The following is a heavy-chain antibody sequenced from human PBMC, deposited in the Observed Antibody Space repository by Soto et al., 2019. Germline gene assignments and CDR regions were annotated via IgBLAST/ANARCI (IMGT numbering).Heavy chain of an antibody. D-gene: IGHD2-21*01. Sequence: QIQLVQSGGEVKKPGASVRVSCKSSGYKFISHSITWVRQAPGQGLEWMGRISAYNGNTNYAQKRQGRVTMTTDTSTNTAYVELRSLRSDDTAVYYCARGAFCGGAPGCRDMDVWGQGTTVTVSS. J-gene: IGHJ6*02. CDR2: ISAYNGNT. CDR1: GYKFISHS. CDR3: ARGAFCGGAPGCRDMDV. V-gene: IGHV1-18*01.